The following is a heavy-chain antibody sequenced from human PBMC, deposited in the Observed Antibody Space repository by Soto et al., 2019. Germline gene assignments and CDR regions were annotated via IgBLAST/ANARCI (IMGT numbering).Heavy chain of an antibody. CDR2: ISSSSSYI. J-gene: IGHJ4*02. Sequence: GGSLRLSCAASGFTFSSYSMNWVRQAPGKGLEWVSSISSSSSYIYYADSVKGRFTISRDNAKNSLYLQMNSLRAEDTAVYYCARDGPLVFDYDSSGYSDYWGQGTLVTVSS. CDR1: GFTFSSYS. D-gene: IGHD3-22*01. V-gene: IGHV3-21*01. CDR3: ARDGPLVFDYDSSGYSDY.